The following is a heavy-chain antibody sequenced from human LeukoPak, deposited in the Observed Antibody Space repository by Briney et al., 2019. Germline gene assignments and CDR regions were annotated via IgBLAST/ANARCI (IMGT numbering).Heavy chain of an antibody. Sequence: PGGSLRLSCTASGFTFSSYAMTWVRQAPGKGLEWVSSISSNGGNTYYADSVMGRFTISRDNSMNTLFLQMNSLRTEDTATYYCAKPPGTYYYSYYYMDVWGKGTTVTVS. CDR1: GFTFSSYA. CDR2: ISSNGGNT. J-gene: IGHJ6*03. CDR3: AKPPGTYYYSYYYMDV. D-gene: IGHD3/OR15-3a*01. V-gene: IGHV3-23*01.